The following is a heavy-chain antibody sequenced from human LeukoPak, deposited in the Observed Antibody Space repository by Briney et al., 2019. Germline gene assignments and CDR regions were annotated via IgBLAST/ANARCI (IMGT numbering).Heavy chain of an antibody. CDR2: IYTSGST. CDR1: GGSISSGSYY. D-gene: IGHD3-10*01. CDR3: ARGYYGSGSYYLHDY. J-gene: IGHJ4*02. Sequence: SQTLSLTSTVSGGSISSGSYYWRWIRQPAGKGLEWIGRIYTSGSTNYNPSLKSRVTISVDTSKNQFSLKLSSVTAADTAVYYCARGYYGSGSYYLHDYWGQGTLVTVSS. V-gene: IGHV4-61*02.